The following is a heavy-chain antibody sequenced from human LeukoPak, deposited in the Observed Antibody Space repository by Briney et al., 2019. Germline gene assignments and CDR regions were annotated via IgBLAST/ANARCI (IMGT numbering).Heavy chain of an antibody. CDR2: ISSSSSYV. CDR3: ARGYGDYFPFDY. J-gene: IGHJ4*02. CDR1: GFTFSSYS. Sequence: GGSLRLSCAASGFTFSSYSMNWVRQAPGGGLEWVSSISSSSSYVYSADSVKGRFTISRDNAKNSLYLQMNSLRAEDTAVYYCARGYGDYFPFDYWGQGTLVTVSS. V-gene: IGHV3-21*01. D-gene: IGHD4-17*01.